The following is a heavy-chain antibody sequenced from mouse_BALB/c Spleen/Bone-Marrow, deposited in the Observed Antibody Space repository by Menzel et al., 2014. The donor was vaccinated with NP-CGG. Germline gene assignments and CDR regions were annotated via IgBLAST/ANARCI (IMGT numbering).Heavy chain of an antibody. Sequence: EVKVVESGGGLVQPGGSLRLSCATSGFTFTDYYMSWVRRPPGKALEWLGFIRNKANGYTTEYSASVKGRFTISRDNSQSILYLQMNTLRAEDSATYYCARGGNDLDYWGQGTTLTVSS. V-gene: IGHV7-3*02. CDR1: GFTFTDYY. D-gene: IGHD2-3*01. CDR3: ARGGNDLDY. J-gene: IGHJ2*01. CDR2: IRNKANGYTT.